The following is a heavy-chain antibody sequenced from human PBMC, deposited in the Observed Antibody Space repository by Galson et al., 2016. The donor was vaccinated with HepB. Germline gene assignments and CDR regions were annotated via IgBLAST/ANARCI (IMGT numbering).Heavy chain of an antibody. CDR2: ISWNRDSI. D-gene: IGHD6-13*01. J-gene: IGHJ4*02. V-gene: IGHV3-9*01. CDR1: GFTFDDYA. Sequence: SLRLSCAVSGFTFDDYAMHWVRQAPGKGLEWVSSISWNRDSIYYGASLKGRFTISRDNAKNSVYLQMNSLRPEDTAFYYCARDLGAMAAADQLDFWGQGTLVTVSS. CDR3: ARDLGAMAAADQLDF.